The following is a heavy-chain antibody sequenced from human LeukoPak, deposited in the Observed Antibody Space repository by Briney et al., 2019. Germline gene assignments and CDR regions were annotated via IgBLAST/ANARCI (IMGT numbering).Heavy chain of an antibody. Sequence: ASVKVSCKASGGTFSSYAISWVRQAPGQGLELMGRIIPIFGTANYAQKFQGRVTITTDESTSTAYMELSSLRSEDTAVYYCARGVQSFQLYLPYYYYYMDVWGKGTTVTVSS. CDR1: GGTFSSYA. J-gene: IGHJ6*03. D-gene: IGHD2-2*01. CDR3: ARGVQSFQLYLPYYYYYMDV. CDR2: IIPIFGTA. V-gene: IGHV1-69*05.